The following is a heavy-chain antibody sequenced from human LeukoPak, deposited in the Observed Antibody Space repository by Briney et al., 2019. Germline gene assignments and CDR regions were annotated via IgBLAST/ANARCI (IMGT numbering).Heavy chain of an antibody. V-gene: IGHV4-4*07. J-gene: IGHJ6*02. CDR2: VYRSGNT. Sequence: PSETLSLTCSVSGGSISTYYWSWIRQPAGKGLEGIGRVYRSGNTNYNPSLQSRVTMSVDTSKNQISLRLRSVIAADTAVYYCARDDFEYSVHYGMDVWGQGTAVTVSS. CDR3: ARDDFEYSVHYGMDV. CDR1: GGSISTYY. D-gene: IGHD3-9*01.